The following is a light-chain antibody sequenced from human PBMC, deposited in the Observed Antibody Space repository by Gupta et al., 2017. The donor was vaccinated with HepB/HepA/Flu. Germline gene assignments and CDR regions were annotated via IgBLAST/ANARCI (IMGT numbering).Light chain of an antibody. Sequence: DIQMTQSPSTLSASVGDTVTITCRASQNIDTWLAWYQQKAGKAPNLLIYKASTLESGVPSTFSGSGSGTXFTLTIXSLQPHDFATDYCQKYRDYPLTFGXGTKLEIK. CDR3: QKYRDYPLT. CDR2: KAS. J-gene: IGKJ2*01. CDR1: QNIDTW. V-gene: IGKV1-5*03.